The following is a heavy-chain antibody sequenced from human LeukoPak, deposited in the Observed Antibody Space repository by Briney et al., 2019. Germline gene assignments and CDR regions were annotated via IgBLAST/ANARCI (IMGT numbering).Heavy chain of an antibody. CDR1: GYTFTAYY. V-gene: IGHV1-2*02. Sequence: ASVQVPCKASGYTFTAYYIHWVRQAPGKGLEWMGWIDANSGVTKYAQKFQNRVSITRDTSIGTAYMELRRLISDDTAVYYCASEAYCSGGTCSVQRVASWGQGTLVTVSS. J-gene: IGHJ4*02. D-gene: IGHD2-15*01. CDR2: IDANSGVT. CDR3: ASEAYCSGGTCSVQRVAS.